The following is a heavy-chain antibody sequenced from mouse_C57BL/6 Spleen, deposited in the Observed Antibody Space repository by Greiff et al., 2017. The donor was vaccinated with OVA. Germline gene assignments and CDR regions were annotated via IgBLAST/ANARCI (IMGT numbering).Heavy chain of an antibody. Sequence: QVQLQQSGPGLVQPSQSLSITCTVSGFSFTSYGVHWVRQSPGKGLEWMGVIWSGGSTDYNAAFISRMSIGKDNSKSQVFFKMNSLQADDTAIYDCARPYDGHYYAIDYWGQGTSVTVSS. V-gene: IGHV2-2*01. D-gene: IGHD2-3*01. CDR1: GFSFTSYG. CDR2: IWSGGST. CDR3: ARPYDGHYYAIDY. J-gene: IGHJ4*01.